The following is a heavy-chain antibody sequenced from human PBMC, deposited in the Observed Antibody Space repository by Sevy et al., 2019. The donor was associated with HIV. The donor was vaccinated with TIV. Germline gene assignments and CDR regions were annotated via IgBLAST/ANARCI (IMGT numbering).Heavy chain of an antibody. D-gene: IGHD3-22*01. CDR3: AILGTYYYDGSGYYYQVPSDY. CDR1: GFTFSSYA. V-gene: IGHV3-23*01. J-gene: IGHJ4*02. Sequence: GGSLRLSCAASGFTFSSYAMSWVRQAPGKGLEWVSTISGSGGSTYYADSVKGRFTISGDNFKNTLYLQMNSLRAEDTAVYDCAILGTYYYDGSGYYYQVPSDYWGQGTLVTVSS. CDR2: ISGSGGST.